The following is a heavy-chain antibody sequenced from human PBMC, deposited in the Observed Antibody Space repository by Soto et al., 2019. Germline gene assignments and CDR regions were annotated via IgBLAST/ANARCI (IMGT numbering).Heavy chain of an antibody. D-gene: IGHD6-13*01. CDR3: ARPGQQLAHYGMDV. CDR2: IDPSDSYT. Sequence: PGESLKISCKGSGYSFTSYWISWVRQMPGKGLEWMGRIDPSDSYTNYSPSFQGHVTISADKSISTAYLQWSSPKASDTAMYYCARPGQQLAHYGMDVWGQGTTVTVSS. V-gene: IGHV5-10-1*01. J-gene: IGHJ6*02. CDR1: GYSFTSYW.